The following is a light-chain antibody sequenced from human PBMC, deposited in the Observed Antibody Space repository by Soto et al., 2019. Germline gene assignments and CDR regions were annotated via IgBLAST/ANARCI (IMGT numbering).Light chain of an antibody. CDR2: DAS. Sequence: DIQMTQSQSSLSASVGDRVTITCQASQDISNYLNWYQQKPGKAPKLLIYDASNLETGVPSRFSGSGSGTDFTLTISSLQPEDFAVYYCQQYDNLPYTFGQRTRLEIK. V-gene: IGKV1-33*01. CDR3: QQYDNLPYT. J-gene: IGKJ5*01. CDR1: QDISNY.